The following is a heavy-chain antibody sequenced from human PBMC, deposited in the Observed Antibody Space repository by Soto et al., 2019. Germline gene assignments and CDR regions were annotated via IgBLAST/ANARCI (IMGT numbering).Heavy chain of an antibody. D-gene: IGHD2-2*01. CDR2: IIPILGIA. Sequence: SVEVSRKASGGTFSSYTISWVLQAPGQGLEWMGRIIPILGIANYAQKFQGRVTITADKSTSTAYMELSSLRSEDTAVYYCARGGLGYCSSTSCYGNWNPNYYYYMDVWGKGTTVTVSS. CDR3: ARGGLGYCSSTSCYGNWNPNYYYYMDV. J-gene: IGHJ6*03. V-gene: IGHV1-69*02. CDR1: GGTFSSYT.